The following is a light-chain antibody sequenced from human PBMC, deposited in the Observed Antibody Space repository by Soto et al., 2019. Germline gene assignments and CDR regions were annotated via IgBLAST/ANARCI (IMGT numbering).Light chain of an antibody. J-gene: IGKJ1*01. CDR3: HQYGSSPST. CDR1: QSVTSSF. V-gene: IGKV3-20*01. Sequence: EIVLTQSPATLSLSPGERATLSCRASQSVTSSFLAWYRQKPGQAPRLLIFGASSRATGIPDRFSGSGSGTDFTLTISRLEPEDFAVYYCHQYGSSPSTFGQGTKVDIK. CDR2: GAS.